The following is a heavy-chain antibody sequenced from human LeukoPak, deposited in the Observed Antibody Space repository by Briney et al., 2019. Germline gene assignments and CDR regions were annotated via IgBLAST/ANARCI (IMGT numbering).Heavy chain of an antibody. CDR1: GVSISSGTYY. D-gene: IGHD1-26*01. CDR2: IYHSGTT. CDR3: AGEKWETVCAFDI. J-gene: IGHJ3*02. Sequence: PSQTLSLTCTVSGVSISSGTYYWSWIRQHPEKSLEWIGYIYHSGTTDYNTSLKSRLAISIDKSNNQFSLNLYSVTAADTAVYYCAGEKWETVCAFDIWGQGTVVTVSS. V-gene: IGHV4-31*03.